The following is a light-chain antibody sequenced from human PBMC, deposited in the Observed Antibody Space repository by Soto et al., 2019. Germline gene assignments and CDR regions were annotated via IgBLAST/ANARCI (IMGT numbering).Light chain of an antibody. V-gene: IGLV2-14*03. CDR2: DVS. J-gene: IGLJ2*01. CDR1: SSDVGNYNY. CDR3: SSYTSTGSL. Sequence: QSALTQPASVSGSPGESITISCTGTSSDVGNYNYVSWYQQHPGKAPKLMIYDVSNRPSGVSNRFSGSKSGNTASLTISGLQAEDEAVYYCSSYTSTGSLFGGGTKVTGL.